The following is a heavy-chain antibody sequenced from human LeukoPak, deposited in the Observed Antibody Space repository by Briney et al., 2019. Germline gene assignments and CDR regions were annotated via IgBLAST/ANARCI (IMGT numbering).Heavy chain of an antibody. D-gene: IGHD6-13*01. CDR2: INHSGST. V-gene: IGHV4-34*01. CDR1: GGSFSGYY. Sequence: SETLSLTCAVYGGSFSGYYWSWIRQPPGKGRERIGEINHSGSTNYNPSLKSRVTISVDTSKNQFSLKLSSVTAADTAVYYCARGGIAAALRIFYYFDYWGQGTLVTVSS. J-gene: IGHJ4*02. CDR3: ARGGIAAALRIFYYFDY.